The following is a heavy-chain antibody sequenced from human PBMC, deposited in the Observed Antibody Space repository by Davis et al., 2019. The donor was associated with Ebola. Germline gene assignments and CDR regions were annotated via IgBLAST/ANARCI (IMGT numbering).Heavy chain of an antibody. CDR2: ISSDSDYI. CDR1: GFTFSTYS. V-gene: IGHV3-21*04. Sequence: GESLKISCAASGFTFSTYSMSWVRQAPGKGLEWVSSISSDSDYIYYADSAKGRFTISRDNAKNSLYLQMNSQRAEDTAVYYCARDYGDYLFDYWGQGTLVTVSS. J-gene: IGHJ4*02. CDR3: ARDYGDYLFDY. D-gene: IGHD4-17*01.